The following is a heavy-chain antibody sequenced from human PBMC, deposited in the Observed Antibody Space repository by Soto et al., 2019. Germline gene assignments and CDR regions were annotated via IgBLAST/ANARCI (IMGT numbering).Heavy chain of an antibody. CDR2: IYHSGST. CDR1: GYSISSGYY. V-gene: IGHV4-38-2*02. J-gene: IGHJ5*02. D-gene: IGHD6-19*01. Sequence: LSLTCAVSGYSISSGYYWGWIRQPPGKGLEWIGSIYHSGSTYYNPSLKSRVTISVDTSKNQFSLKLSSVTAADTAVYYCARDEPDSAVAGTGGNWFDPWGQGTQVTVSS. CDR3: ARDEPDSAVAGTGGNWFDP.